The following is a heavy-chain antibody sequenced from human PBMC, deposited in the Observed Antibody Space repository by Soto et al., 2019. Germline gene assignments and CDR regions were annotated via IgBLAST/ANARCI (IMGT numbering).Heavy chain of an antibody. CDR3: ARVYGRLVYYYYGMDV. CDR2: IYYSGTT. J-gene: IGHJ6*02. CDR1: DVSIRSNSYY. D-gene: IGHD4-17*01. V-gene: IGHV4-39*02. Sequence: SETLSLTCTVSDVSIRSNSYYWGWIRQPPGRGLEWIGTIYYSGTTFYSPSLKTRVTMSVDPSKNNFSLRLSSVTAADTAVYYCARVYGRLVYYYYGMDVWAQGTTVTVSS.